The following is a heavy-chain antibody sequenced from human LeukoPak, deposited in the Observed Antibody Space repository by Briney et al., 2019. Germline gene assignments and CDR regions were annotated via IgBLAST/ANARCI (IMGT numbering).Heavy chain of an antibody. CDR3: ASDILSSYYFDY. Sequence: PSQTLPLTCTVSGGSISSGDYYWSWIRQPPGKGLEWIGYIYYSGSTYYNPSLKSRVTISVDTSKNQFSLKLSSVTAADTAVYYCASDILSSYYFDYWGQGTLVTVSS. D-gene: IGHD3-9*01. J-gene: IGHJ4*02. V-gene: IGHV4-30-4*01. CDR1: GGSISSGDYY. CDR2: IYYSGST.